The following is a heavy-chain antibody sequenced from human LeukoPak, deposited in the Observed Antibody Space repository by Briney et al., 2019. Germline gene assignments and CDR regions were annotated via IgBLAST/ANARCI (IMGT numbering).Heavy chain of an antibody. Sequence: ASVKVSCKASGYSFGGYYINWVRQAPGQGLEWMGWIKPNGGDTNYPQKFRARITMTRDTSISTVYMELKSLTSDDTAVYYCARGDEWELAVDFWGQGTLVTVSS. V-gene: IGHV1-2*02. CDR2: IKPNGGDT. J-gene: IGHJ4*02. CDR3: ARGDEWELAVDF. D-gene: IGHD1-26*01. CDR1: GYSFGGYY.